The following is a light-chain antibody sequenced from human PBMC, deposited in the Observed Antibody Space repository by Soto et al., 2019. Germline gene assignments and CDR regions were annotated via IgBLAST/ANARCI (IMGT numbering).Light chain of an antibody. CDR2: DVS. CDR1: SSDVGGYNY. J-gene: IGLJ2*01. CDR3: SSYTISRDVI. Sequence: QSALTQPASVSGSPGQSITISCSGTSSDVGGYNYVSWYQHHPGKAPKLVIFDVSHRSSGASNRFSGSKSGNTASLTISGLQAEDEADYYCSSYTISRDVIFGGGTKLTVL. V-gene: IGLV2-14*03.